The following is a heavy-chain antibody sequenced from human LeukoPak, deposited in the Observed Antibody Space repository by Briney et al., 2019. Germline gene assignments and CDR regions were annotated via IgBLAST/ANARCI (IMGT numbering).Heavy chain of an antibody. CDR1: GFTFSSFG. J-gene: IGHJ3*02. Sequence: GGSLRLSCAASGFTFSSFGIHWVRQAPGKGLEWVTFIRHDGSNKYYADSVKGRSTISRDNSKNTLYLQMNSLRAEDTAVYYCAKDRDGRAISFDIWGQGTMVTVSS. CDR3: AKDRDGRAISFDI. D-gene: IGHD3-10*02. V-gene: IGHV3-30*02. CDR2: IRHDGSNK.